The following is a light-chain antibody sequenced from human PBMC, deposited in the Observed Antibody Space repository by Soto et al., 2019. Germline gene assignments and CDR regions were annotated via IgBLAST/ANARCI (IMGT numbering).Light chain of an antibody. CDR2: DAS. J-gene: IGKJ1*01. Sequence: ENVLTQSPGTLSLSPGERATLSCRASQSVSSSYLAWYQQKPGQAPRLLIYDASSRATGSPDRFSSSGSGTDFTLTISRREPEDVSVYFCQQYGSSPRTFGQGTKVEIK. CDR1: QSVSSSY. V-gene: IGKV3-20*01. CDR3: QQYGSSPRT.